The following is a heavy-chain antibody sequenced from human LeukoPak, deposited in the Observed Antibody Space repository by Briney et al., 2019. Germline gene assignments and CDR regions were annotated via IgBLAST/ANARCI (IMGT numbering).Heavy chain of an antibody. D-gene: IGHD3-22*01. CDR3: AREVVIRYYYYYMDV. V-gene: IGHV3-11*04. CDR2: ISSSGSTI. Sequence: GGSLRLSCAASGFTFSDYYMSWIRQAPGKGLEWVSYISSSGSTIYYADSVKGRFTISRDNAKNSLYLQMNSLRAEDTAVYYCAREVVIRYYYYYMDVWGKGTTVTVSS. CDR1: GFTFSDYY. J-gene: IGHJ6*03.